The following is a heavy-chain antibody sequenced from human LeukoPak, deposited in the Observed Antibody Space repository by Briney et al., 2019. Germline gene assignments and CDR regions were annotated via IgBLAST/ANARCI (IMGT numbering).Heavy chain of an antibody. CDR1: GASMRSYY. CDR3: ARAPDHREFHFDY. CDR2: IYDSGSS. V-gene: IGHV4-59*01. J-gene: IGHJ4*02. Sequence: LETLSLTCTVSGASMRSYYWNWVRQPPGKGLEWIWYIYDSGSSNYNPSLKSRVTISADTSKNQFSLKLTSVTAADTAVYYCARAPDHREFHFDYWGQGSVVTVSS. D-gene: IGHD3-10*01.